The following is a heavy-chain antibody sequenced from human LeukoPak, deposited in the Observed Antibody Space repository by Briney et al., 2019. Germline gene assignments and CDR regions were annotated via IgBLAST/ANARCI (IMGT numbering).Heavy chain of an antibody. CDR1: GLTFSSYW. J-gene: IGHJ4*02. Sequence: GGSLRLSCAASGLTFSSYWMQWVRQAPGKGLVWVSRINTDGSSTTYADSVKGRFTISRDNAKNTLYLQMNSLRAEDTAVYYCATQASVGYWGQGTLVTVSS. CDR2: INTDGSST. CDR3: ATQASVGY. D-gene: IGHD1-26*01. V-gene: IGHV3-74*01.